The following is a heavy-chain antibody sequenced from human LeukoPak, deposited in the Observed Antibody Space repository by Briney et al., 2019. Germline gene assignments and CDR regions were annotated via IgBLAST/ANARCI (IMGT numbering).Heavy chain of an antibody. CDR3: VRDRYGSGSLVDY. CDR1: GGSISSSSYY. V-gene: IGHV4-39*07. J-gene: IGHJ4*02. D-gene: IGHD3-10*01. Sequence: SSETLSLTCTVSGGSISSSSYYWGWIRQPPGKGLEWIGSIYYSGSTYYNPSLKSRVTISVDTSKNQFSLKLSSVTAADTAVYYCVRDRYGSGSLVDYWGQGTLVTVSS. CDR2: IYYSGST.